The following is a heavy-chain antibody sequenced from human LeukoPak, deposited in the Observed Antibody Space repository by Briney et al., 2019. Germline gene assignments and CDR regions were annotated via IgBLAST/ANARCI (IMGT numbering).Heavy chain of an antibody. D-gene: IGHD6-19*01. CDR3: ARGGFSSSGWYKNWFDP. J-gene: IGHJ5*02. CDR1: GGTFSSYA. V-gene: IGHV1-69*06. Sequence: SVKVSCKASGGTFSSYAISWVRQAPGQGLEWMGRIIPIFGTANYAQKFQGRVTITADKSTSTAYMELSSLRSEATAVYYCARGGFSSSGWYKNWFDPWGQGTLVTVSS. CDR2: IIPIFGTA.